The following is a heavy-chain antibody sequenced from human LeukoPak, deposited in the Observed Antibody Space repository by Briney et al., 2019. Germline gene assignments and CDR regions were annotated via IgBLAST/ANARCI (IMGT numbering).Heavy chain of an antibody. D-gene: IGHD6-13*01. CDR1: GFTFSSYA. CDR3: ARDHGYSSSWYSAFDI. V-gene: IGHV3-23*01. J-gene: IGHJ3*02. Sequence: PGGSLRLSCAASGFTFSSYAMSWVRQAPGKGLEWVSNISGSGGRTHYADSVKGRFTISRDNSKNTLYLQMNSLRAEDTAVYYCARDHGYSSSWYSAFDIWGQGTMVTVSS. CDR2: ISGSGGRT.